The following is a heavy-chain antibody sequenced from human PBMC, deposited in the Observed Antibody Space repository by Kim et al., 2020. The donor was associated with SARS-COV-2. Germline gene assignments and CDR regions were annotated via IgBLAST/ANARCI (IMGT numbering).Heavy chain of an antibody. D-gene: IGHD5-12*01. V-gene: IGHV3-23*01. Sequence: STYFADSVKGRFTNSRDNSKNTLYLQMNSLRVEDTAVYYCAKLAWLRLDPLWGQGTLVTVSS. J-gene: IGHJ4*02. CDR2: ST. CDR3: AKLAWLRLDPL.